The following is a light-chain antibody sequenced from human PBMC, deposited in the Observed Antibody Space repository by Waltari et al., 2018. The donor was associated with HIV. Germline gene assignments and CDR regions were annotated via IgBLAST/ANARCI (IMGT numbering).Light chain of an antibody. Sequence: SYVLTQPPSVSVAPGQTARITCGGNNIGSKNVHWYQQKPRQAPVLVVFNGGDRPSGIPQRLSGSSSGNTATLTISRVEVGDEADYYCQVWDSSSDHPGVFGSGTKVTVL. J-gene: IGLJ1*01. CDR2: NGG. V-gene: IGLV3-21*02. CDR1: NIGSKN. CDR3: QVWDSSSDHPGV.